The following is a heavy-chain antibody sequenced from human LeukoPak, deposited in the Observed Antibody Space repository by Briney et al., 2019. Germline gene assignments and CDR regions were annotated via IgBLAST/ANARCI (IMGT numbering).Heavy chain of an antibody. J-gene: IGHJ4*02. V-gene: IGHV3-30*03. CDR2: ISYDGSNK. Sequence: PGRSLRLSCAASGFTFSNNGMHWVRQASGKGLEWVALISYDGSNKWYADSVKGRFIISRDNSKNTLYLQMNSLRPEDTAVYYCADGDYWGQGTLVTVSS. CDR3: ADGDY. CDR1: GFTFSNNG.